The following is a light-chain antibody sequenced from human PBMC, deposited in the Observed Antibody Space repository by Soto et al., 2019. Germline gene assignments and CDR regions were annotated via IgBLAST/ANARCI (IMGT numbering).Light chain of an antibody. Sequence: EIVLSQSPGTLSLSPGERATVSCRASQSVNIYLAWYQQKPGQAPRLLIFGASSRATGSPDRFSASGSATEFTLTISSLLSEDFAVYYCQQYNDWPRTFGQGTKVDIK. CDR3: QQYNDWPRT. CDR2: GAS. V-gene: IGKV3-15*01. J-gene: IGKJ1*01. CDR1: QSVNIY.